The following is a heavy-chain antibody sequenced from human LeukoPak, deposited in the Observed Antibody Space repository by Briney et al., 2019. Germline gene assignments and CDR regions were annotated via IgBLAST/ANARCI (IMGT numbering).Heavy chain of an antibody. Sequence: SETLSLTCAVYGGSFSGYYWGWIRQPPGKGLEWIGSIYYSGSTYYNPSLKSRVTISVDTSKNQFSLKLSSVTAADTAVYYCARHLLRFLEWSRGYFDYWGQGTLVTVSS. V-gene: IGHV4-39*01. CDR1: GGSFSGYY. J-gene: IGHJ4*02. D-gene: IGHD3-3*01. CDR2: IYYSGST. CDR3: ARHLLRFLEWSRGYFDY.